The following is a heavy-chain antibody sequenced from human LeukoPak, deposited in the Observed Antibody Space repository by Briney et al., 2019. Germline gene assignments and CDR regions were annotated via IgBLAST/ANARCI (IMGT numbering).Heavy chain of an antibody. CDR3: ARDRNGGNTLLDWYFDL. CDR2: IGTAGDT. D-gene: IGHD2-15*01. CDR1: GSTFSSYD. J-gene: IGHJ2*01. Sequence: QPGGSLRLSCAASGSTFSSYDMHWVRQATGKGLEWVSAIGTAGDTYYPGSVKGRFTISRENAKNSLYLQMNSLRAGDTAVYYCARDRNGGNTLLDWYFDLWGRGTLVTVSS. V-gene: IGHV3-13*01.